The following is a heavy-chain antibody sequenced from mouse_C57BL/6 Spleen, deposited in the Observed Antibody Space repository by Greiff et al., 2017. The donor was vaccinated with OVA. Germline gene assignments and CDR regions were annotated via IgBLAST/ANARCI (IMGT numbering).Heavy chain of an antibody. V-gene: IGHV3-6*01. CDR1: GYSITSGYY. Sequence: VQLKESGPGLVKPSQSLSLTCSVTGYSITSGYYWNWIRQFPGNKLEWMGYISYDGSNNYNPSLKNRISITRDTSKNQFFLKLNSVTTEDTATYYCARDGSNSWFAYWGQGTLVTVSA. CDR3: ARDGSNSWFAY. CDR2: ISYDGSN. D-gene: IGHD2-5*01. J-gene: IGHJ3*01.